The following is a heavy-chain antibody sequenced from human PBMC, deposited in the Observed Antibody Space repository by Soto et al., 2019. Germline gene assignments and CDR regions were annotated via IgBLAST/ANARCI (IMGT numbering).Heavy chain of an antibody. Sequence: GGSLRLSCAASGFTFSSYGMHWVRQAPGKGLEWVAVIWYDGSNKYYADSVKGRFTISRDNSKNTLYLQMNSLRAEDTAVYYCARDYSGYDHHYYYYGMDVWGQGTTVTVSS. J-gene: IGHJ6*02. CDR1: GFTFSSYG. CDR2: IWYDGSNK. D-gene: IGHD5-12*01. V-gene: IGHV3-33*01. CDR3: ARDYSGYDHHYYYYGMDV.